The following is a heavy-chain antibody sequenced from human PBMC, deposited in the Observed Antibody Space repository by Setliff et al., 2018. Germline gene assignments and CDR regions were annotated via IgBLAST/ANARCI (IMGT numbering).Heavy chain of an antibody. CDR3: ARDPTNHFWSAYWPF. V-gene: IGHV1-18*04. J-gene: IGHJ4*02. Sequence: VASVKVSCKASGYTSTSDYMHWVRQAPGQGLEWMGWISVYSGDASYVQKFQGRVTMTADTSTSTVYMELRSLRSDDTAVYFCARDPTNHFWSAYWPFWGQGTLVTVSS. D-gene: IGHD3-3*02. CDR2: ISVYSGDA. CDR1: GYTSTSDY.